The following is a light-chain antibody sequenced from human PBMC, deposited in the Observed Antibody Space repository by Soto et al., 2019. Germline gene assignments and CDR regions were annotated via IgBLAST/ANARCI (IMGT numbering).Light chain of an antibody. J-gene: IGKJ2*01. CDR1: QSVRSSY. Sequence: EIVLTHSPDILSLSPGERATLSCRASQSVRSSYLAWYQQRPGQAPRLLIYGASSRATGIPDRLSGDWSGTDFTLTITRLEPQDFPVYYCQQYGSSPGYTFGQWTKLEIK. V-gene: IGKV3-20*01. CDR2: GAS. CDR3: QQYGSSPGYT.